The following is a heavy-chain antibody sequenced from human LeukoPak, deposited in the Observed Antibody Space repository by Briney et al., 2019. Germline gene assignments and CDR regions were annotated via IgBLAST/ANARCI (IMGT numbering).Heavy chain of an antibody. CDR3: ARGGDGYQTYFDY. J-gene: IGHJ4*02. Sequence: PSETLSLTCAVYGGSLSGYYWSWIRQPPGKGLEWIGEINHSGSTNYNPSLKSRVTISVDTSKNQFSLKLSSVTAADTAVYYCARGGDGYQTYFDYWGQGTLVTVSS. CDR1: GGSLSGYY. V-gene: IGHV4-34*01. CDR2: INHSGST. D-gene: IGHD5-24*01.